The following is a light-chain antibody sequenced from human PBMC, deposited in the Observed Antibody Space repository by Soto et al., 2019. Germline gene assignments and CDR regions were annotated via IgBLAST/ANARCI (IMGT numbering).Light chain of an antibody. J-gene: IGKJ5*01. CDR1: QSVLYTSNNKNY. CDR3: QQYYDSPLT. Sequence: DILITQSPESLAVSLGDGATINCKSSQSVLYTSNNKNYLSWYQQKPGQPPKLXIYWASTRESGVPDRFSGSGSGTDFNLTISSVQAEDVAVYYCQQYYDSPLTFGQGTRLEIK. CDR2: WAS. V-gene: IGKV4-1*01.